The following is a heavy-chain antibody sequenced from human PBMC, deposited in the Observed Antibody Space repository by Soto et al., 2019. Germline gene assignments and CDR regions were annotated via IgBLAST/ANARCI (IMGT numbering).Heavy chain of an antibody. V-gene: IGHV3-21*01. CDR2: ISSSGDYL. J-gene: IGHJ4*02. Sequence: GGSLRLSCAASGFTFKRNNMNWVRQAPGKGLEWVASISSSGDYLYYADSVKGRFIISRDNFQNSLFLQMNSLRTEDTALYYCVKGRGLVFGYFNYWGQGTLVTVSS. D-gene: IGHD3-10*02. CDR1: GFTFKRNN. CDR3: VKGRGLVFGYFNY.